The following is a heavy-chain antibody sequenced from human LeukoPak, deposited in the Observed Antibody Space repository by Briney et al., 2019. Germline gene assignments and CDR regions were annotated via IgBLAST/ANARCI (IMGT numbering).Heavy chain of an antibody. Sequence: GGSLRLSCAASEFTFSDYWMSWVRQAPGKGLEWVANIKQDGSEKYYVDSVKGRFTISRDNAKNSLYLQMNSLRAEDTAVYYCATDYGANSGGFDYWGQGTLVTVSS. V-gene: IGHV3-7*01. J-gene: IGHJ4*02. CDR1: EFTFSDYW. CDR3: ATDYGANSGGFDY. CDR2: IKQDGSEK. D-gene: IGHD4-23*01.